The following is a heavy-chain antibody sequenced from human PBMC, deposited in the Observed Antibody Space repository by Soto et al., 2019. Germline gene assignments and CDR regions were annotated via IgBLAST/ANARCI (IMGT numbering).Heavy chain of an antibody. CDR2: IYYSGST. J-gene: IGHJ6*02. CDR1: GGSISSYY. D-gene: IGHD3-10*01. V-gene: IGHV4-59*12. CDR3: ARGLLWFGESRAYYYYYSMDV. Sequence: SETLSLTCTVSGGSISSYYWSWIRQPPGKGLEWIGYIYYSGSTNYNPSLKSRVTISVDTSKNQFSLKLSSVTAADTAVYYCARGLLWFGESRAYYYYYSMDVWGQGTTVTVSS.